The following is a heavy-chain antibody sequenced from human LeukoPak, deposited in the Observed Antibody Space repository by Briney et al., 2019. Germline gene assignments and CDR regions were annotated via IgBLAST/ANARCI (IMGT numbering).Heavy chain of an antibody. D-gene: IGHD6-13*01. CDR3: ARGVAAAGRWVDY. Sequence: GGSLRLSCAASGFTVSSNYMSWVRQAPGKGLEWVSVIYSGGSTYYADSVKGRFTISRDNSKNTLYLQMNSLRAEDTAVYYCARGVAAAGRWVDYWGQGTLVTVSS. CDR2: IYSGGST. V-gene: IGHV3-53*01. J-gene: IGHJ4*02. CDR1: GFTVSSNY.